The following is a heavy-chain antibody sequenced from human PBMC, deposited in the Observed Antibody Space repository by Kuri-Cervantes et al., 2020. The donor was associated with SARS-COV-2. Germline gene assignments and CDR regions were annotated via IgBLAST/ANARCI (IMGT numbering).Heavy chain of an antibody. CDR2: INHSGST. J-gene: IGHJ4*02. CDR1: GGSFSGYY. D-gene: IGHD3-10*01. V-gene: IGHV4-34*01. Sequence: SETLSLTCAVYGGSFSGYYWSWIRQPPGKGLEWIGEINHSGSTNYNPSLKSRVTISVDKSKNQFSLKLSSVTAADTAVYYCASIVRADYYGSGSYYSLFDYWGQGTLVTVSS. CDR3: ASIVRADYYGSGSYYSLFDY.